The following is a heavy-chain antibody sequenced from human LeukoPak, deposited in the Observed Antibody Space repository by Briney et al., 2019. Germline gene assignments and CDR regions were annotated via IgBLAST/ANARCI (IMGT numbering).Heavy chain of an antibody. J-gene: IGHJ4*02. Sequence: PGGSLRLSCAASGFTFTSYVMTWVRQAPGKGLEWVSSISGSGGSTWYADSVKGRFTISRDNSKNTIYLQMNSLRAGDTASYYCAKAGQGDNWGQGTLVIVSS. V-gene: IGHV3-23*01. CDR2: ISGSGGST. CDR1: GFTFTSYV. CDR3: AKAGQGDN.